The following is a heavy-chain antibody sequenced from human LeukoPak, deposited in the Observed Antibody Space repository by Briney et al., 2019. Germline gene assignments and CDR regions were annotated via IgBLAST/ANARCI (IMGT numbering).Heavy chain of an antibody. CDR1: GFTFSGHA. V-gene: IGHV3-30*14. CDR3: ARRNIDTRWSFDS. Sequence: PGGSLRLSCAASGFTFSGHAMHWFRQAPGKGLEWVAIISSDGSKIYYADSVKGRFTITRDNSKNTLYPQMNSLRAEDTAVYYCARRNIDTRWSFDSWGQGTLVTVSS. J-gene: IGHJ4*02. D-gene: IGHD2-15*01. CDR2: ISSDGSKI.